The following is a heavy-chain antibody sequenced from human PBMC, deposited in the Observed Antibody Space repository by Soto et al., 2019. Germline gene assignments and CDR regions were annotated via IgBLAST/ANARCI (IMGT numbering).Heavy chain of an antibody. CDR3: ARDHLILPAHDFFYRSDV. V-gene: IGHV3-7*03. Sequence: GGSLRLSCEVSGFTFSMYSMSWVRQSPGKGLEWVAKIPQDGVDGHYADSVKGRFTISRDNGKNSLYLQLNNLRAEDTAVYYCARDHLILPAHDFFYRSDVWGRGATVTVSS. J-gene: IGHJ6*02. D-gene: IGHD2-21*02. CDR2: IPQDGVDG. CDR1: GFTFSMYS.